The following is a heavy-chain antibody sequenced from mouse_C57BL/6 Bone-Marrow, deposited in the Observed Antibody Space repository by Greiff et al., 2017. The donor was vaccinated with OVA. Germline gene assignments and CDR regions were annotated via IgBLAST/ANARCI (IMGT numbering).Heavy chain of an antibody. CDR3: ARGGLRRGRPYYAMDY. CDR1: GYTFTGYW. V-gene: IGHV1-9*01. CDR2: ILPGSGST. J-gene: IGHJ4*01. D-gene: IGHD2-4*01. Sequence: QVQLQQSGAELMKPGASVKLSCKATGYTFTGYWIEWVKQRPGHGLEWIGEILPGSGSTNYNEKFKGKSTLTVDKSSSTAYMQLSSLTSEDSAVYYCARGGLRRGRPYYAMDYWGQGTSVTVSS.